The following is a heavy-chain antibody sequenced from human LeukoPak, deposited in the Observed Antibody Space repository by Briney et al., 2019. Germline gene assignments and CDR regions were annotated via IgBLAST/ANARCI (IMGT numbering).Heavy chain of an antibody. J-gene: IGHJ4*02. Sequence: ASVKVSCKASGYTFTGYYMHWVRQAPGQGLEWMGRINPNSGGTNYAQKFQGRVTMTRHTSISTAYMELSRLRSDDTAVYYCAGQYYYDSSGYYYPYWGQGTLVTVSS. V-gene: IGHV1-2*06. CDR2: INPNSGGT. CDR1: GYTFTGYY. D-gene: IGHD3-22*01. CDR3: AGQYYYDSSGYYYPY.